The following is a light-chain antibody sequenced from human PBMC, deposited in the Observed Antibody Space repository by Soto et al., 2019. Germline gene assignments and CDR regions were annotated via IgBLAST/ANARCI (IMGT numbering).Light chain of an antibody. V-gene: IGKV3-20*01. J-gene: IGKJ4*01. CDR1: QNFGGMF. CDR3: QQYGGSLLT. Sequence: DIVLTQSPGTLSLSPGERATLSCRASQNFGGMFVAWYQQKLGQAPRLLIYGSSSRATGIPDRFSGSGSGKDFTITISRLEPEDFAMYYCQQYGGSLLTFGGGTRVEIK. CDR2: GSS.